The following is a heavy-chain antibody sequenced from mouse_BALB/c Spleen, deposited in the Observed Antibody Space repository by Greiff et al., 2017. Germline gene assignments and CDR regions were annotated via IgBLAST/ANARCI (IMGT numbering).Heavy chain of an antibody. Sequence: VQVVESGPGLVAPSQSLSITCTVSGFSLTSYGVHWVRQPPGKGLEWLGVIWAGGSTNYNSALMSRLSISKDNSKSQVFLKMNSLQTDDTAMYYCATFTTGYYYAMDYWGQGTSVTVSS. V-gene: IGHV2-9*02. CDR1: GFSLTSYG. CDR3: ATFTTGYYYAMDY. J-gene: IGHJ4*01. CDR2: IWAGGST. D-gene: IGHD1-1*01.